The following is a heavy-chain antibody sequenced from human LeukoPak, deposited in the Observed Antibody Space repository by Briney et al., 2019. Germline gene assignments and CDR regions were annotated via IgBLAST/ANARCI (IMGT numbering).Heavy chain of an antibody. Sequence: ASVKVSCKASRYTFTGYYMHWVRQAPGQGLEWMGWINPNSGGTNYAQKFQGRVTMTRDTSISTAYMELSRLRSDDTAVYYCARNAYYYDSSGYYYIWGQGTLVTVSS. CDR1: RYTFTGYY. J-gene: IGHJ4*02. V-gene: IGHV1-2*02. CDR2: INPNSGGT. D-gene: IGHD3-22*01. CDR3: ARNAYYYDSSGYYYI.